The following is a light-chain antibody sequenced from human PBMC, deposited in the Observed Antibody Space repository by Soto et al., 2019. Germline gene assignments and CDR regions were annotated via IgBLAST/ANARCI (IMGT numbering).Light chain of an antibody. V-gene: IGLV2-14*01. J-gene: IGLJ1*01. Sequence: QSALTQPASVSGSPGQSITISCTGTSGDVGGYNSVSWYQQHPGKAPKLMIYEVSDRPSGVSNRFSGSKSGNTASLTISGLQAEDEADYYCSSYTSSSTLEVFGTGTKLTVL. CDR1: SGDVGGYNS. CDR2: EVS. CDR3: SSYTSSSTLEV.